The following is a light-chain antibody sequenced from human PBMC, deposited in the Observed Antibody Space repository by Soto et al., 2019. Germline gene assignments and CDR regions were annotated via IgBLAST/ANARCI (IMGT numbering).Light chain of an antibody. CDR1: QTISSW. J-gene: IGKJ4*01. CDR2: KAS. Sequence: PSTLSGSVGDRVTITCRASQTISSWLAWYQQKPGKAPKLLIYKASTLKSGVPTRISGSGSGTEFTLTISSLQSEDFAVYYCQQYNSWPLTFGGGTKVDTK. V-gene: IGKV1-5*03. CDR3: QQYNSWPLT.